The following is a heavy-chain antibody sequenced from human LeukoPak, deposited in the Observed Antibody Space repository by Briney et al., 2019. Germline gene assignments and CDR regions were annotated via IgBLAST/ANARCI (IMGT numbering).Heavy chain of an antibody. V-gene: IGHV4-39*01. D-gene: IGHD1-7*01. CDR1: GGSISSSSYY. Sequence: PSETLSLTCTVSGGSISSSSYYWGWIRQPPGKGLEWIGSIYYSGSTYYNPSLKSRVTISVDTSKNQFSLKLSSVTAADTAVYYCARVKYNRNYDYYYYMDVWGKGTTVTVSS. CDR3: ARVKYNRNYDYYYYMDV. J-gene: IGHJ6*03. CDR2: IYYSGST.